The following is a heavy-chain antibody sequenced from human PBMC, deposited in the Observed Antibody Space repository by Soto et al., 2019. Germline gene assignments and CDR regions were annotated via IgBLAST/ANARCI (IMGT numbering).Heavy chain of an antibody. D-gene: IGHD2-2*01. CDR2: INAGNGNT. V-gene: IGHV1-3*01. CDR1: GSTFTIYT. J-gene: IGHJ3*02. CDR3: ARIGLSTSCKGGCAFEI. Sequence: ASENVSFNGSGSTFTIYTMHWVCQAPGQRLERMGWINAGNGNTKDSQKFQGRVTITRDTSASTVYMELSSLRSEDTAVYYCARIGLSTSCKGGCAFEIWGQGTMVTVSS.